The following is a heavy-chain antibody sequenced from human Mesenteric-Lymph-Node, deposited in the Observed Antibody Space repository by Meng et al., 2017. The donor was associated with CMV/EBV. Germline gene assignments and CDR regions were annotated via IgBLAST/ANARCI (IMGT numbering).Heavy chain of an antibody. V-gene: IGHV3-21*01. CDR2: ISTTGNYI. CDR1: GFTFSDYG. CDR3: VKGTYCGGSSCYGGYYYGMDV. Sequence: GESLKISCAASGFTFSDYGMNWVRQAPGKGLEWIASISTTGNYIFYGDSVRGRFTISRDNAKDSSFLQMNSLRAEDTAVYYCVKGTYCGGSSCYGGYYYGMDVWGQGTTVTVSS. D-gene: IGHD2-2*01. J-gene: IGHJ6*02.